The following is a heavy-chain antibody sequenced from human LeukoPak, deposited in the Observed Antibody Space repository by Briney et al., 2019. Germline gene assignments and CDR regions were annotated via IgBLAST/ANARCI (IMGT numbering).Heavy chain of an antibody. Sequence: ASVKVSCKASGYTFTGYFMHWVRQAPGQGLEWMGWINPNSGGTSYAQKFQGRVTMTRDTSISTAYMELSSLRSDDTAVYYCAVDTAMGIDYWGQGTLVTVSS. CDR2: INPNSGGT. CDR3: AVDTAMGIDY. V-gene: IGHV1-2*02. D-gene: IGHD5-18*01. J-gene: IGHJ4*02. CDR1: GYTFTGYF.